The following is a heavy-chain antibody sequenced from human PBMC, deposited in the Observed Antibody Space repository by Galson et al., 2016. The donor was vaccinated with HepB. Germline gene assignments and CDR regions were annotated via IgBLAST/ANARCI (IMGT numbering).Heavy chain of an antibody. D-gene: IGHD4-17*01. CDR2: NSGSGNSI. Sequence: SLRLSCAASGLTLSSYAVTWVRQAPGKGLEWVSTNSGSGNSILYGDSVKRRFPISRDNSKNIVYLQLNSLRAEDTALYYCAKDPNGDYIGAYDSWGQGTLVIVS. V-gene: IGHV3-23*01. CDR3: AKDPNGDYIGAYDS. J-gene: IGHJ4*02. CDR1: GLTLSSYA.